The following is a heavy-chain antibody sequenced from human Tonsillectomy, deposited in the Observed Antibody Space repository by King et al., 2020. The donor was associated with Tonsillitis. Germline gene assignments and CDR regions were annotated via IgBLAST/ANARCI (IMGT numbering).Heavy chain of an antibody. CDR3: ARGGRPYCSSGTCHSDAFDI. Sequence: VQLQESGPGLVKPSETLSLSCTVSGGSISSYYWSWIRQPPGKGLEWIGYFYYSARTSYNPSLKRRVTLLVDMSKNQLSLRLSSVTAAETAVYYCARGGRPYCSSGTCHSDAFDIWGQGTMVTVSS. CDR2: FYYSART. V-gene: IGHV4-59*12. D-gene: IGHD2-2*02. J-gene: IGHJ3*02. CDR1: GGSISSYY.